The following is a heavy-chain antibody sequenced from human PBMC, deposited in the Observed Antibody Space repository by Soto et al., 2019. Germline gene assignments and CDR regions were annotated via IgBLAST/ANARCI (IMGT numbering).Heavy chain of an antibody. D-gene: IGHD7-27*01. CDR1: GWSFIGYY. J-gene: IGHJ2*01. V-gene: IGHV4-34*01. CDR2: INHSGST. CDR3: ARGANWGVSWYFDL. Sequence: SETLSLTCACYGWSFIGYYWIWLRPPPGKGLEWIGEINHSGSTNDNPSLKSRVTISVDTSKNQFSLKVSSVTAADTAVYYCARGANWGVSWYFDLGGRGTRVT.